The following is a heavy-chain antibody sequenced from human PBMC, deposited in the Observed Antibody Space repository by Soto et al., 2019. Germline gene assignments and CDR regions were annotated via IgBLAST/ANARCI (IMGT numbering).Heavy chain of an antibody. J-gene: IGHJ5*02. CDR2: IYYSGST. CDR1: GGSISSSSYY. V-gene: IGHV4-39*07. Sequence: SETLSLTCTVSGGSISSSSYYWGWIRQPPGKGLEWIGSIYYSGSTYYNPSLKSRVTISVDTSKNQFSLKLSSVTAADTAVYYCARDRRDSIAAAEYNWFDPWGQGTLVTVSS. D-gene: IGHD6-13*01. CDR3: ARDRRDSIAAAEYNWFDP.